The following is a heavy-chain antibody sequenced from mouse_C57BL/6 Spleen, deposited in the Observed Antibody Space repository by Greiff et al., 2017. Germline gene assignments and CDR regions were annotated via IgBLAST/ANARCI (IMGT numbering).Heavy chain of an antibody. V-gene: IGHV1-80*01. CDR2: IYPGDGDT. Sequence: QVQLQQSGAELVKPGASVKISCKASGYAFSSYWMNWVKQRPGKGLEWIGQIYPGDGDTNYNGKFKGKATLTADKSSSTSYMQLSSLTSEDSAVYFCARRLDDYSAMDYWGQGTSVTVSA. CDR3: ARRLDDYSAMDY. CDR1: GYAFSSYW. J-gene: IGHJ4*01.